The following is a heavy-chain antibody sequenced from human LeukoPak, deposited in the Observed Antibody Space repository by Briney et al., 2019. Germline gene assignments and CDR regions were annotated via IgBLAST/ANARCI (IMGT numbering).Heavy chain of an antibody. CDR2: IYPGDSDT. Sequence: GESLKISCKGSGYSFTSYWIGWVRQMPGKGLEWMGIIYPGDSDTRYSPSFQGQVTISADKSISTAYLQLSSLKASDTAMYYCARRDYYGSGSYYVLDYWGQGTLVTVSS. V-gene: IGHV5-51*01. CDR1: GYSFTSYW. J-gene: IGHJ4*02. D-gene: IGHD3-10*01. CDR3: ARRDYYGSGSYYVLDY.